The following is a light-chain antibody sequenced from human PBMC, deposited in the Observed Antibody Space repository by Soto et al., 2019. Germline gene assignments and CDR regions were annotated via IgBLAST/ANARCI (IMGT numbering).Light chain of an antibody. CDR2: EVS. V-gene: IGLV2-14*03. CDR1: SSDVGAYDY. J-gene: IGLJ1*01. Sequence: QSVLTQPASVSGSPGQSIAISCTGRSSDVGAYDYVSWYQQHPDKAPRLIMYEVSYRPSGVSNRFSGSKSVNTATLTISGLQAEDEGDYYCSSHTTSDTRVFGTGTKVTVL. CDR3: SSHTTSDTRV.